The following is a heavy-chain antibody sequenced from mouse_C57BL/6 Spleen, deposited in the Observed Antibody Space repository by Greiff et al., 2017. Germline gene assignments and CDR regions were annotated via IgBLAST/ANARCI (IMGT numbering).Heavy chain of an antibody. CDR2: ISYDGSN. Sequence: EVQLQESGPGLVKPSQSLSLSCSVSGYSITSGYYWNWIRQFPGNKLEWMGYISYDGSNNYNPSLKNRISITRDTSKNQVFLKLNSVTTEDTATYYCARGGLHYAMGYWGQGTSVTVAS. CDR3: ARGGLHYAMGY. CDR1: GYSITSGYY. D-gene: IGHD2-2*01. V-gene: IGHV3-6*01. J-gene: IGHJ4*01.